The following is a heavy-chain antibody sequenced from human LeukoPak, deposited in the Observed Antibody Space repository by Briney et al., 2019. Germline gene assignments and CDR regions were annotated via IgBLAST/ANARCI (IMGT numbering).Heavy chain of an antibody. CDR2: IIPIFGTA. Sequence: SVKVSCKASGGTFSSYAISWVRQAPGQGLEWMGRIIPIFGTANYAQKFQGRVTITTDESTRTAYKELRSRRSEDKAVYYCARGGAIGGYYMDVWGKGTTVTVSS. CDR3: ARGGAIGGYYMDV. V-gene: IGHV1-69*05. J-gene: IGHJ6*03. CDR1: GGTFSSYA. D-gene: IGHD2-2*02.